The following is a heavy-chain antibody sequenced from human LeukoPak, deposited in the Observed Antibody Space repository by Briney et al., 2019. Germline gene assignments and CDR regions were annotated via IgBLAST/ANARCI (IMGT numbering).Heavy chain of an antibody. CDR3: ARAFLIAARYGNAFEI. J-gene: IGHJ3*02. CDR1: GYTFTAYY. V-gene: IGHV1-2*02. D-gene: IGHD6-6*01. Sequence: ASVKVSCKASGYTFTAYYIHWVRQAPGQGLEWMGWINPKSGGTDYTQKFQYRVTMTRDTSISTVYMEVSRLRSDDTALYYCARAFLIAARYGNAFEIWGQGTMVTVSS. CDR2: INPKSGGT.